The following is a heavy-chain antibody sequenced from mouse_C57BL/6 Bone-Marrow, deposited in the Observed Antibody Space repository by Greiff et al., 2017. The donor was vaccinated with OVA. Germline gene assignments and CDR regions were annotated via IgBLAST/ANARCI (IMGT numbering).Heavy chain of an antibody. V-gene: IGHV1-59*01. CDR1: GYTFTSYW. CDR3: ARGTVAPFY. J-gene: IGHJ2*01. CDR2: IDPSDSYT. D-gene: IGHD1-1*01. Sequence: QVQLQQPGAELVRPGTSVKLSCKASGYTFTSYWMHWVKQRPGQGLEWIGVIDPSDSYTNYNQKFKGKATLTVDTSPSTAYMQLSSLTSEDSAVYYCARGTVAPFYWGQGTTLTVSS.